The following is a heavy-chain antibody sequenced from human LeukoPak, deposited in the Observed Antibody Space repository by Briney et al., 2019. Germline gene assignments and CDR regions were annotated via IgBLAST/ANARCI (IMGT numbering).Heavy chain of an antibody. D-gene: IGHD2-2*01. Sequence: GGSLRLSCAASGFTFSSYVMSWVRQAPGKGLEWVSAISGSGDSTYYADSVKGRFTISRDNSKNTLYLQMNSLRAEDTAEYYCAKGSSTSRPYYFDYWGQGTLVTVSS. CDR1: GFTFSSYV. J-gene: IGHJ4*02. V-gene: IGHV3-23*01. CDR3: AKGSSTSRPYYFDY. CDR2: ISGSGDST.